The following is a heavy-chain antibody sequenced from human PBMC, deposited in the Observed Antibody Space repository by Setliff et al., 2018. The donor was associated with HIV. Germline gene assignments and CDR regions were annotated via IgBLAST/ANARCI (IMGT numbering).Heavy chain of an antibody. V-gene: IGHV4-31*02. Sequence: SETLSLTCTVSGDSISGGGYFWSWVRQHPGKGLEWIGYIYYTGNTYYNPSLQSRIIMSLDMSQNQFSLKLSSVTAADTAVYYCAKEGNSVDNWLDPWGPGTLVTVSS. CDR1: GDSISGGGYF. D-gene: IGHD1-26*01. J-gene: IGHJ5*02. CDR2: IYYTGNT. CDR3: AKEGNSVDNWLDP.